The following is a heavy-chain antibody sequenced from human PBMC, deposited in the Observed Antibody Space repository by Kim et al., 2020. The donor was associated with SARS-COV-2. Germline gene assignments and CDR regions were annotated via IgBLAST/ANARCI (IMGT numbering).Heavy chain of an antibody. CDR1: GFIFSNYA. CDR2: ISYDENNQ. Sequence: GGSLRLSCAASGFIFSNYAMHWVRQAPGKGLEWVTVISYDENNQYYADSVKGRFTISRDNSKNTLYLEMNGLRVEDTAVYYCAKDGGVGATGTGDWGQGTLVTVSS. CDR3: AKDGGVGATGTGD. V-gene: IGHV3-30*04. D-gene: IGHD1-26*01. J-gene: IGHJ4*02.